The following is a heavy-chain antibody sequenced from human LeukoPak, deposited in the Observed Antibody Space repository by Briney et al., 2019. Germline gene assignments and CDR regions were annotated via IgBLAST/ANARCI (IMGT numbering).Heavy chain of an antibody. Sequence: GGSLRLSCAASGFTVSSNYMSWVRQAPGKGLEWVSVIYSGGSTYYADSVKGRFTISRDNSKNTLYLQMNSLRAEDTAVYYCARVQPYYYYMDVWGKGTTVTISS. J-gene: IGHJ6*03. D-gene: IGHD2-2*01. CDR2: IYSGGST. CDR3: ARVQPYYYYMDV. CDR1: GFTVSSNY. V-gene: IGHV3-66*01.